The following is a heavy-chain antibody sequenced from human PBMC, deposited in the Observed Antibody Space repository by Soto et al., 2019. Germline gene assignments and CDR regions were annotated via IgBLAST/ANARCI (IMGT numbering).Heavy chain of an antibody. D-gene: IGHD6-13*01. CDR3: ARLARYSSSWEYYYRDV. Sequence: QVQLQESGPGLVKPSQTLSLTCTVSGGSISSGGYYWSWIRQHPGKGLEWIGYIYYSGSTYYNPSLKRRVTISVDTSKNQFSLKLSSVTAADTAVYYCARLARYSSSWEYYYRDVWGKGTTVTVSS. CDR1: GGSISSGGYY. J-gene: IGHJ6*03. CDR2: IYYSGST. V-gene: IGHV4-31*03.